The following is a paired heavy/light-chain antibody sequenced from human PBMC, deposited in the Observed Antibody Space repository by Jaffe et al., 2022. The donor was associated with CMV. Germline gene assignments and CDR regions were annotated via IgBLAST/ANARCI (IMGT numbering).Light chain of an antibody. V-gene: IGKV1-5*03. CDR2: KAS. Sequence: DIQMTQSPSTLSASVGDRVTITCRASQSIRSWLAWYQQKPGIAPKLLIYKASNLESGVPARFSGSGYGTEFTLTISSLQPDDFAIYYCQQCNSYPITFGEGTRLEIK. CDR1: QSIRSW. J-gene: IGKJ5*01. CDR3: QQCNSYPIT.
Heavy chain of an antibody. CDR2: IKQDGSEK. D-gene: IGHD3-16*02. CDR1: GFTFSRYW. J-gene: IGHJ4*02. Sequence: EVQLVESGGGLVRPGGSLRLSCAVSGFTFSRYWMSWVRQAPGKGLEWVANIKQDGSEKYYVDSVEGRFTISRDNAKNSLFLQMNSPRAEDTAVYFCARGDDVWGSYHLYTFHYWGQGTLVTVSS. CDR3: ARGDDVWGSYHLYTFHY. V-gene: IGHV3-7*03.